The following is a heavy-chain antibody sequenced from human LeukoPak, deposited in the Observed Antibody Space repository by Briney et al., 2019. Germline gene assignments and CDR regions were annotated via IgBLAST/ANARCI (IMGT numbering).Heavy chain of an antibody. CDR1: GFTFTNYV. V-gene: IGHV3-23*01. D-gene: IGHD6-6*01. CDR3: ASRKEYSTSSVFY. Sequence: GGSPRLSCAASGFTFTNYVMTWVRQAPGKGLEWLSGISVSGADTYYADSVKGRFTISRDNSKNTVSLRLNSLRAEDSAIYYCASRKEYSTSSVFYWGQGTLVTVSS. J-gene: IGHJ4*02. CDR2: ISVSGADT.